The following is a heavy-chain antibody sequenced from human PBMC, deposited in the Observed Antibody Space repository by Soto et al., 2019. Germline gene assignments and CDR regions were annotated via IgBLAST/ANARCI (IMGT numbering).Heavy chain of an antibody. D-gene: IGHD1-26*01. Sequence: GESLKISCKGSGYSFTSYWIGWVRQMPGKGLEWMGIIYPGDSDTRYSPSFQGQVTISADKSISTAYLQWSSLKASDTAMYYCARRSGIGGTSYYYDRIDVWGQGTTVTVSS. CDR2: IYPGDSDT. J-gene: IGHJ6*02. V-gene: IGHV5-51*01. CDR1: GYSFTSYW. CDR3: ARRSGIGGTSYYYDRIDV.